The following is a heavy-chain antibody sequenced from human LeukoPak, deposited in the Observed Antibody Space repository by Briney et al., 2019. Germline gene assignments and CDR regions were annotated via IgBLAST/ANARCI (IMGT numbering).Heavy chain of an antibody. CDR2: INHSGST. J-gene: IGHJ4*02. V-gene: IGHV4-34*01. CDR3: ARALRCFDWSWAS. CDR1: GGSFSGYY. D-gene: IGHD3-9*01. Sequence: SETLSLTCAVYGGSFSGYYWSWIRQPPGKGLEWIGEINHSGSTNYNPSLKSRVTISVDTSKNQFSLKLSSVTAADTAVYYCARALRCFDWSWASWGQGTLGTVSS.